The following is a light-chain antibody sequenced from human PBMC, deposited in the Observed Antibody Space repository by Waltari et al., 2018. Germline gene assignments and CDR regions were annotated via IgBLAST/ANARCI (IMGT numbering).Light chain of an antibody. Sequence: SSVLTQPPSVSVAPGKTARITCGGTSGKRVHWSQRKPGQAPVLVIYFDSDRPSGIPERFSGSNSGNTATLTISSVEAGDEADYYCQVWDSDSNHPVFGGGTKLTAL. J-gene: IGLJ3*02. CDR1: SGKR. V-gene: IGLV3-21*04. CDR3: QVWDSDSNHPV. CDR2: FDS.